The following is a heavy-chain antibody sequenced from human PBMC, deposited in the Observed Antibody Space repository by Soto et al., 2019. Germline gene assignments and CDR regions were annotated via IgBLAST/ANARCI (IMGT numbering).Heavy chain of an antibody. Sequence: QVQLVQSGAEEKKPGASVKISCKASGYTFSSYAMHWVRQAPGQSLEWMGWINAGNGNTRYSQNFQGRVTXXRXTXXSTAYMELSSLRSEDTAVYYCARALSGWNNGYFDYWGQGTLVTVSS. CDR3: ARALSGWNNGYFDY. D-gene: IGHD6-19*01. V-gene: IGHV1-3*05. CDR2: INAGNGNT. J-gene: IGHJ4*02. CDR1: GYTFSSYA.